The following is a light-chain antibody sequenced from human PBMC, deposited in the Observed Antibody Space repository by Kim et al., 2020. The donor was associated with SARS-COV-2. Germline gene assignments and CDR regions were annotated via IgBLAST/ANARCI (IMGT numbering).Light chain of an antibody. V-gene: IGKV1-13*02. CDR2: DAS. CDR3: LHFNSYTRSLT. Sequence: AIQLTQSPSSLSTSVGDRVTVTCRASQGISSALAWYQQKPGKAPKLLIYDASSLESGAPSRFSGSGSGTDFTLTISSLQPEDFASYHCLHFNSYTRSLTFGGGTKVDIK. CDR1: QGISSA. J-gene: IGKJ4*01.